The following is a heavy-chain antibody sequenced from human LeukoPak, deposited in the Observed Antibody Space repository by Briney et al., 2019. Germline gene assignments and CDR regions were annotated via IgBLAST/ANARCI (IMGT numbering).Heavy chain of an antibody. CDR1: GYSFTSYC. CDR2: IYPGDSDT. D-gene: IGHD2-15*01. V-gene: IGHV5-51*01. Sequence: GESLKISCKASGYSFTSYCIGWLRQMPGKGLEWMGIIYPGDSDTSYSPSFQGQVTISADTSISTAYLQWSSLKASDTAMYYCARRGDGGYCSGGSCNWFDPWGQGTLVTVSA. CDR3: ARRGDGGYCSGGSCNWFDP. J-gene: IGHJ5*02.